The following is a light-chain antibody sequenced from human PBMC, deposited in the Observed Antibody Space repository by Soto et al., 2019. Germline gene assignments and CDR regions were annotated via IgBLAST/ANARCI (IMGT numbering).Light chain of an antibody. CDR1: QTISSW. CDR2: KAS. J-gene: IGKJ1*01. V-gene: IGKV1-5*03. Sequence: DIPLTQSPSLLSASIGDRVTITCRASQTISSWLAWYQQKPGKAPKLLIYKASTLKSGVPSRFSGSGSGTEFTLTISSLQPDDFATYYCQHYNSYSEAFGQGTKVDIK. CDR3: QHYNSYSEA.